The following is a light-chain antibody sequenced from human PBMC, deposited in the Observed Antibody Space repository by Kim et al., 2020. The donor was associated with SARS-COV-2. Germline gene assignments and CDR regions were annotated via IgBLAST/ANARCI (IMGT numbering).Light chain of an antibody. V-gene: IGKV3-15*01. CDR1: QSVSSN. Sequence: SPGERATISCRASQSVSSNLAWYQQQPGQAPRLLIYGASTRATGIPARFSGSGSGTEFSLTISSLQSEDFAVYYCQQRIKWPLTFGQGTRLEIK. CDR2: GAS. J-gene: IGKJ5*01. CDR3: QQRIKWPLT.